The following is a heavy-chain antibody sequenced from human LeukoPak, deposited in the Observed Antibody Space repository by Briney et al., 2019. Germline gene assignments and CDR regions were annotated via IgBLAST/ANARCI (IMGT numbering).Heavy chain of an antibody. CDR1: GASISSYY. D-gene: IGHD1-14*01. V-gene: IGHV4-59*01. J-gene: IGHJ6*02. CDR2: IFYSGTT. Sequence: PSETLSLTCTVSGASISSYYWSWIRQPPGKGLEWIGYIFYSGTTTYNPSLKSRVAISVDKSKNQFSLKLSSATAADTAVYYCASLNHHYYAMDAWGQGTTVTVS. CDR3: ASLNHHYYAMDA.